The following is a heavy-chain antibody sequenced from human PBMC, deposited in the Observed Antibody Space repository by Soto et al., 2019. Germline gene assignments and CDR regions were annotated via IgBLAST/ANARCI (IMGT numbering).Heavy chain of an antibody. V-gene: IGHV4-30-4*01. CDR3: VAVNLVGAAYYLDY. D-gene: IGHD1-26*01. Sequence: QVQLQEWGPGLVKPSQTLSLTCTVSGGSIRNGDYYWGWIRQPPGKGLEWIGYVYYSGTTYSHPSLHGRVSIAVDTSGSQSSLRLTSVSAAETAVYYCVAVNLVGAAYYLDYWGPGTLVNVSS. J-gene: IGHJ4*02. CDR1: GGSIRNGDYY. CDR2: VYYSGTT.